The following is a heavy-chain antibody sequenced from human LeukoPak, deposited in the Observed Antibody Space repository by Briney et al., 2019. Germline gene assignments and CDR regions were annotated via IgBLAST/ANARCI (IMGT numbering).Heavy chain of an antibody. D-gene: IGHD2-15*01. CDR2: MNPNSGNT. J-gene: IGHJ6*02. V-gene: IGHV1-8*02. Sequence: ASVKVSCKASGYTFAGHYMHWVRQAPGQGLEWMGWMNPNSGNTGYAQKFQGRVTMTRNTSISTAYMELSSLRSEDTAVYYCARAKCSGGSCYFYYYGMDVWGQGTTVTVSS. CDR1: GYTFAGHY. CDR3: ARAKCSGGSCYFYYYGMDV.